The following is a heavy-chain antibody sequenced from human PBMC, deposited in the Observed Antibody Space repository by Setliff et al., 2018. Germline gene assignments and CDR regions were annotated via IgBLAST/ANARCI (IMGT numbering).Heavy chain of an antibody. V-gene: IGHV4-61*09. Sequence: PSETLSLTCTVSGDSISSRRNYWGWFRQPAGKELEWIGQIYTSWSTNYNPSLKSRVTISLDTSKNQFSLSLTSVTAEDTAVYHCARMSGFQYIDVWDKGTTVTVS. D-gene: IGHD3-3*01. CDR1: GDSISSRRNY. CDR2: IYTSWST. J-gene: IGHJ6*03. CDR3: ARMSGFQYIDV.